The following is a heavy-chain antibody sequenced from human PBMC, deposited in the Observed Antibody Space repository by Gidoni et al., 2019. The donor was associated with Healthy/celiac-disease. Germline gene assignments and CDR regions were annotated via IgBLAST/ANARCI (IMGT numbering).Heavy chain of an antibody. CDR2: INSDGSST. Sequence: EVQLVESGGGLVQPGGSLRLSCAASGFTFSSYWMPWVRQAPGKGLVWVSRINSDGSSTSYADSVKGRFTISRDNAKNTLYLQMNSLRAEDTAVYYCARVSDSSGYYAENWYFDLWGRGTLVTVSS. J-gene: IGHJ2*01. D-gene: IGHD3-22*01. V-gene: IGHV3-74*01. CDR3: ARVSDSSGYYAENWYFDL. CDR1: GFTFSSYW.